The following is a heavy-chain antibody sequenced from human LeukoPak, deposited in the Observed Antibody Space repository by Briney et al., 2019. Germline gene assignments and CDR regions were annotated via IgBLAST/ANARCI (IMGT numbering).Heavy chain of an antibody. CDR1: GFTVSSNY. J-gene: IGHJ4*02. V-gene: IGHV3-66*03. D-gene: IGHD3-10*01. Sequence: GGSLRLSCAASGFTVSSNYMSWVRQAPGKGLEWVSVIYSCGSTYYADSVKGRFIISRDNSQNTLYLQLNSLRPEDTAEYLCARDGGLFSMVRGADYNYFDYWGQGTLVTVSS. CDR2: IYSCGST. CDR3: ARDGGLFSMVRGADYNYFDY.